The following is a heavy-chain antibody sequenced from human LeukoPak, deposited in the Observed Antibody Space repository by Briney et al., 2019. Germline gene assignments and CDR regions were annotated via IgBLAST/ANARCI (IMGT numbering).Heavy chain of an antibody. V-gene: IGHV3-74*01. D-gene: IGHD7-27*01. CDR1: GFTFSSYA. CDR3: AREITTNGGRYFDY. CDR2: INIDGSST. J-gene: IGHJ4*02. Sequence: GGSLRLSCAASGFTFSSYAMSWVRQAPGKGLVWVSRINIDGSSTNNADSVKGRFTISRDNAKNTLYLQMNSLRAEDTAVYYRAREITTNGGRYFDYWGQGTLVTVSS.